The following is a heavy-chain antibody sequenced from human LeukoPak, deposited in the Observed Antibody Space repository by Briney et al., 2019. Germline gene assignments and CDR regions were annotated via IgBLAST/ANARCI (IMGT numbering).Heavy chain of an antibody. CDR2: INPNSGGT. D-gene: IGHD6-13*01. CDR1: GYTFTGYY. CDR3: ARDFIAAAGAQDY. J-gene: IGHJ4*02. V-gene: IGHV1-2*02. Sequence: GASVKVSCKASGYTFTGYYMHWVRQAPGQGLEWMGWINPNSGGTNYAQKFQGRVTMTRDTSISTAYMELSRLRSDDTAVYYCARDFIAAAGAQDYWGQGTLVTVSS.